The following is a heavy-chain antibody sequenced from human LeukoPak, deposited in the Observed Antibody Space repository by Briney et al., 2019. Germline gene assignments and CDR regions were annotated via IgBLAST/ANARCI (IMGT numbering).Heavy chain of an antibody. Sequence: VSVKVSCKASGYTFTSYDINWVRQATGQGLEWMGWMNPNSGNTGYAQKFQGRVTMTRNTSISTAYMELSSLRSEDTAVYYCARATVTSYRFSYWGQGTLVTVSS. D-gene: IGHD4-17*01. CDR1: GYTFTSYD. V-gene: IGHV1-8*01. J-gene: IGHJ4*02. CDR3: ARATVTSYRFSY. CDR2: MNPNSGNT.